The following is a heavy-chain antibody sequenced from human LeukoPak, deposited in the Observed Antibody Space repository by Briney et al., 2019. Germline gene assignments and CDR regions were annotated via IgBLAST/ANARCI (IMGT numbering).Heavy chain of an antibody. Sequence: GVSLRLSCAASGVTFSSYAMSWVRQAPGKGLEWVSAISGSGGSTYYADSVKGRFTISRDNSKNTLYLQMNSLRAEDTAVYYCAKVGSEGYYFDYWGQGTLVTVSS. CDR1: GVTFSSYA. CDR3: AKVGSEGYYFDY. J-gene: IGHJ4*02. V-gene: IGHV3-23*01. CDR2: ISGSGGST.